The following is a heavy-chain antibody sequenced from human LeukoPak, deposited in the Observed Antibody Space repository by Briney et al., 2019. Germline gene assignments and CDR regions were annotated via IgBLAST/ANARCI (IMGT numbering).Heavy chain of an antibody. CDR3: ARVNYYDSSGSEGFFDY. CDR1: GYTFTSYY. D-gene: IGHD3-22*01. Sequence: ASVKVSCKASGYTFTSYYLHWVRQAPGQGLEWMGWISAYNGNTNYAQKLQGRVTMTTDTSTSTAYMELRSLRSDDTAVYYCARVNYYDSSGSEGFFDYWGQGTLVTVSS. V-gene: IGHV1-18*04. CDR2: ISAYNGNT. J-gene: IGHJ4*02.